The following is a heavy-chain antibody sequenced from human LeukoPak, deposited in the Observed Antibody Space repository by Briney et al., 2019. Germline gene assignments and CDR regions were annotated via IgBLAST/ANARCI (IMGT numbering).Heavy chain of an antibody. CDR2: ISYDGSNK. Sequence: GRSLRLSCAASGFTFSSYAMHWVRQAPGKGLAWVAVISYDGSNKYYADSVKGRCPISRDNSKNTLYLQMNILRAEDTAAYYCARGPIVVVAALEYAEYFQHWGQGTLVTVSS. V-gene: IGHV3-30-3*01. CDR3: ARGPIVVVAALEYAEYFQH. D-gene: IGHD2-15*01. CDR1: GFTFSSYA. J-gene: IGHJ1*01.